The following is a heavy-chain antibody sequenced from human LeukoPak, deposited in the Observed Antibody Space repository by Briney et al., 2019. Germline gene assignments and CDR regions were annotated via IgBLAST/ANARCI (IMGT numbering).Heavy chain of an antibody. Sequence: ASVKVSCKGSGYTFTSYYMHWVRQAPGQGLEWMGIINPSGGSTTYAQKFQGRVTMTRDTSTSTVYMELSSLRSEDTAVYYCASPRGYCSSTSCHSHRWDYYYGMDVWGQGTTVTVSS. CDR1: GYTFTSYY. J-gene: IGHJ6*02. V-gene: IGHV1-46*01. D-gene: IGHD2-2*01. CDR3: ASPRGYCSSTSCHSHRWDYYYGMDV. CDR2: INPSGGST.